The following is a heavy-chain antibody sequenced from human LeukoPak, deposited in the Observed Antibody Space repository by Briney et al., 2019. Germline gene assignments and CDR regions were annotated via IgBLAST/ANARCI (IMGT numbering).Heavy chain of an antibody. D-gene: IGHD7-27*01. V-gene: IGHV3-33*01. J-gene: IGHJ3*02. CDR1: GFTFSSYG. CDR2: IWYDGSNK. Sequence: GGSLRLSCAASGFTFSSYGMHWVRQAPGKGLEWVAVIWYDGSNKYYADSVKGRFTISRDNSKNTLYLQMNSLRAEDTAVYYCAREGETWGILIWGQGTMVTVSS. CDR3: AREGETWGILI.